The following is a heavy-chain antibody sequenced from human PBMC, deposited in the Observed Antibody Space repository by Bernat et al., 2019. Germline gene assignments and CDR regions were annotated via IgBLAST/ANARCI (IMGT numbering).Heavy chain of an antibody. V-gene: IGHV3-21*01. D-gene: IGHD2-21*02. Sequence: EVQLVESGGGLVKPGGSLRLSCAASGFTFSSYSMNWVRQAPGKGLEWVSSISSSSSYIYYADSVKGRFTISRDNAKNSLYLQMNSLRAEDTAVYYCARVSKAYCGGDCCPAHWYFDLWGRGTLVTVSS. CDR2: ISSSSSYI. CDR3: ARVSKAYCGGDCCPAHWYFDL. CDR1: GFTFSSYS. J-gene: IGHJ2*01.